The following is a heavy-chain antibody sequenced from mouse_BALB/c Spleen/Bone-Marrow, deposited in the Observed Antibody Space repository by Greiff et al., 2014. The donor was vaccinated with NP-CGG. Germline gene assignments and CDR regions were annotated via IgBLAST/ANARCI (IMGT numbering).Heavy chain of an antibody. CDR1: GYTFSSYW. CDR3: AREVSY. Sequence: QVLLKQSGAELMKPGASVKISCKASGYTFSSYWIEWVKERPGHGLEWIGEILPGSGSTNYNEKFKGKATFTADTSSNTAYMQLSSLTSEDSAVYYCAREVSYWGQGTLVTVSA. V-gene: IGHV1-9*01. CDR2: ILPGSGST. J-gene: IGHJ3*01. D-gene: IGHD6-2*01.